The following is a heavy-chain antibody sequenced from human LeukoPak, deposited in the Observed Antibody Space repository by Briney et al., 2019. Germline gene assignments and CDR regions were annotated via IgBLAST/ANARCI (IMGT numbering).Heavy chain of an antibody. CDR1: GFTFSSYG. J-gene: IGHJ4*02. D-gene: IGHD6-13*01. V-gene: IGHV3-30*02. CDR2: IRYDGSNK. Sequence: PGGSLRLSCAASGFTFSSYGMHWVRQAPGKGPEWVAFIRYDGSNKYYADSVKGRFTISRDNSENTLYLQMNSLRAEDTAVYYCAKMDSSSWHALLDYWGQGTLVTVSS. CDR3: AKMDSSSWHALLDY.